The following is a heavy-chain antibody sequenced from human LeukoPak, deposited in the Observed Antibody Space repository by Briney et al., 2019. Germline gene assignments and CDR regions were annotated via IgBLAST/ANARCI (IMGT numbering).Heavy chain of an antibody. J-gene: IGHJ4*02. CDR2: IWYDGSNK. Sequence: GGSLRLSCAASGFTFSSYGMHWVRQAPGKGLEWVAVIWYDGSNKYYADSVKGRFTISRDNSKNTLCLQMNSLRAEDTAVYYCARGLASYYYGSGRPTPLDYWGQGTLVTVSS. CDR3: ARGLASYYYGSGRPTPLDY. V-gene: IGHV3-33*01. CDR1: GFTFSSYG. D-gene: IGHD3-10*01.